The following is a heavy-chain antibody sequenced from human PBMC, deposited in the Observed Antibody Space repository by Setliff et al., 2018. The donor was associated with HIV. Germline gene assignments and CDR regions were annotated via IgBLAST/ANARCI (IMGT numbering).Heavy chain of an antibody. Sequence: ASVKVSCKASGYTFTNCDINWVRQATGQGLEWMGWMSPKSGNTGYAQKFQGRVTMTRNTSISTVYMELSSLRSEDTAVYYCARSRPQISIFGLVQDYWGQGTLVTVSS. D-gene: IGHD3-3*01. J-gene: IGHJ4*02. V-gene: IGHV1-8*02. CDR3: ARSRPQISIFGLVQDY. CDR2: MSPKSGNT. CDR1: GYTFTNCD.